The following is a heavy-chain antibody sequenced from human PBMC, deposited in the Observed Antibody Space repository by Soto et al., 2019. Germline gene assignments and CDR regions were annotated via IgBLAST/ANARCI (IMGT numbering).Heavy chain of an antibody. CDR3: AGQYSSSSVEF. CDR2: ISSGAITI. V-gene: IGHV3-11*01. D-gene: IGHD6-6*01. J-gene: IGHJ4*02. CDR1: GFTFSYYY. Sequence: PGGSLRLSCAASGFTFSYYYMNWIRQAPGKGLEWVSYISSGAITIYYADSVKGRFTISRDNAKNSLYLQMNSLRAEDTAVYYCAGQYSSSSVEFWGQGTLVTVSS.